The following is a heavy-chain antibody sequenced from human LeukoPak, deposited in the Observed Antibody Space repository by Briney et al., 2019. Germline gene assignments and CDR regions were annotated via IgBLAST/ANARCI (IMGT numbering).Heavy chain of an antibody. Sequence: SETLSLTCTVSGGSISSGSYYWSWLRQPAGKGLEWIGRIYTSGSTNYNPSLKSRVTISVDTSKNRFSLKLSSVTAVDTAVYYCARGPVGGATYYDGDAFDIWGQGTMVTVSS. CDR1: GGSISSGSYY. D-gene: IGHD1-26*01. V-gene: IGHV4-61*02. CDR3: ARGPVGGATYYDGDAFDI. CDR2: IYTSGST. J-gene: IGHJ3*02.